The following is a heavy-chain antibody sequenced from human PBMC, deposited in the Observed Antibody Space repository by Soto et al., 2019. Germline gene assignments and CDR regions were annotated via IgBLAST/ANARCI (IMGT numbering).Heavy chain of an antibody. J-gene: IGHJ6*02. CDR2: INPNSGGK. CDR1: GYTFTGYY. Sequence: ASVKVSCKASGYTFTGYYMHWVRQAPGQGLEWMGWINPNSGGKNYAQKFQGWVTMTRDTSISTAYMELSRLRSDDTAVYYCARAGGYCSGGSCPFEGYYYGMDVWGQGTTVTVSS. V-gene: IGHV1-2*04. D-gene: IGHD2-15*01. CDR3: ARAGGYCSGGSCPFEGYYYGMDV.